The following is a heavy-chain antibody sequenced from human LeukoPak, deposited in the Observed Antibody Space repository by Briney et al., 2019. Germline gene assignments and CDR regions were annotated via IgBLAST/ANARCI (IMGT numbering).Heavy chain of an antibody. CDR1: GGTFSSYA. Sequence: ASVKVSCKASGGTFSSYAISWVRQAPGQGLEWMGGIIPIFGTANYAQKFQGRVTITADESTSTAYMELSSLRSEDTAVYYCARAEVIAAALSYYYYGMDVWGQGTTVTVSS. CDR2: IIPIFGTA. CDR3: ARAEVIAAALSYYYYGMDV. V-gene: IGHV1-69*13. J-gene: IGHJ6*02. D-gene: IGHD6-13*01.